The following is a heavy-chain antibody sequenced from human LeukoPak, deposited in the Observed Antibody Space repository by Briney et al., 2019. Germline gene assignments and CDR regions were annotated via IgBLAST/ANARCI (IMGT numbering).Heavy chain of an antibody. CDR3: ARVLKLWRHAFDI. CDR1: GGTFSSYA. V-gene: IGHV1-69*05. J-gene: IGHJ3*02. CDR2: IIPISGTA. D-gene: IGHD4/OR15-4a*01. Sequence: SVKVSCKASGGTFSSYAISWVRQAPGQGLEWMGRIIPISGTANYAQKFQGRVTITTDESTSTAYMELSSLRSGDTAVYYCARVLKLWRHAFDIWGQGTMVTVSS.